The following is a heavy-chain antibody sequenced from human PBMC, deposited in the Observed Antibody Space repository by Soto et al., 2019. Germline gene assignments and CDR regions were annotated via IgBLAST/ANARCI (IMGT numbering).Heavy chain of an antibody. CDR2: MNVNTGGT. D-gene: IGHD2-21*01. V-gene: IGHV1-2*02. Sequence: ASVKVSCKASGYTFTDSYVNWVRQAPGERREWMGWMNVNTGGTNSPQKFQDRVTMTRDTSSSTAFMQLSGLTSDDTAVYFCARKCGDRCTEDTDALDLWGQGTMVTVSS. CDR1: GYTFTDSY. CDR3: ARKCGDRCTEDTDALDL. J-gene: IGHJ3*01.